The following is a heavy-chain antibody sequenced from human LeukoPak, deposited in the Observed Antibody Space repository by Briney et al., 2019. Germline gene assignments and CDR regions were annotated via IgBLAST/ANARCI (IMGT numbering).Heavy chain of an antibody. CDR1: GFTFGDYA. J-gene: IGHJ3*02. V-gene: IGHV3-7*01. CDR2: IKQDGSEK. Sequence: PGRSLRLSCTASGFTFGDYAMSWVRQAPGKGLEWVANIKQDGSEKYYVDSVKGRFTISRDNAKNSLYLQMNSLRAEDTAVYYCARDTTAACCAFDIWGQGTMVTVSS. CDR3: ARDTTAACCAFDI. D-gene: IGHD1-26*01.